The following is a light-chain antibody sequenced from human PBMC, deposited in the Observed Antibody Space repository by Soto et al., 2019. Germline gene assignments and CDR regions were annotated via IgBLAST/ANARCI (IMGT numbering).Light chain of an antibody. Sequence: EIVLTQSPGTLSLSPEERATLSCRASQSVSSSYLAWYQQKPGQAPRLLIYGASSRATGIPDRFSGSGSGTDFTLTISILEPEDFAVYYCQQYGSSPRFTFGPGTKVDIK. J-gene: IGKJ3*01. CDR3: QQYGSSPRFT. V-gene: IGKV3-20*01. CDR2: GAS. CDR1: QSVSSSY.